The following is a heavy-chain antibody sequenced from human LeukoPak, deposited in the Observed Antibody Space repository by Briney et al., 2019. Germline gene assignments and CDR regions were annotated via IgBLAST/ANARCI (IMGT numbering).Heavy chain of an antibody. CDR2: ISSNGGST. CDR1: GFTFSNYW. D-gene: IGHD6-19*01. J-gene: IGHJ2*01. Sequence: GGSLRLSCAASGFTFSNYWMHWVRQAPGKGLEYVSAISSNGGSTYYADSVKGRFTISRDNSKNTLYLQMSSLRAEDTAVYYCVKGKRAVAALYWYFDLWGRGTLVTVSS. CDR3: VKGKRAVAALYWYFDL. V-gene: IGHV3-64D*09.